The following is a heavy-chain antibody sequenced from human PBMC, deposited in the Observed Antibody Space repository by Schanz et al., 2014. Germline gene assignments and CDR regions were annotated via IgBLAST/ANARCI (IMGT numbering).Heavy chain of an antibody. CDR3: ARGGGPEDVFDI. CDR2: IRPDNGHT. J-gene: IGHJ3*02. D-gene: IGHD5-12*01. V-gene: IGHV1-18*01. CDR1: GGTFSSYT. Sequence: VQLEQSGAEVKKPGSSMKVSCKASGGTFSSYTISWIRQAPGQGLEWLGWIRPDNGHTTYSQKVRDRVIFTTDTSANTAYMELRSLRSDDTAVYYCARGGGPEDVFDIWGQGTIXTVSS.